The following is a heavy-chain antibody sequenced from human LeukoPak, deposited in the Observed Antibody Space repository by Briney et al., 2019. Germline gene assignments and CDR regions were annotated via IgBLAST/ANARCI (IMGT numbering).Heavy chain of an antibody. CDR1: GGSFSGYY. CDR2: INHSGST. Sequence: SETLSLTCAVYGGSFSGYYWSWIRQPPGKGLEWIWEINHSGSTNYNPSLKSRVTISVDTSKNQFSLQLSSVTAADTAVYYCARGARTPSGYGSRTAGRANWFDPWGQGTLVTVSS. J-gene: IGHJ5*02. CDR3: ARGARTPSGYGSRTAGRANWFDP. V-gene: IGHV4-34*01. D-gene: IGHD5-12*01.